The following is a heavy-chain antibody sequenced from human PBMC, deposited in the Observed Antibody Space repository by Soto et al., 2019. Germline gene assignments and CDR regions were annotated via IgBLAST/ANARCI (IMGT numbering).Heavy chain of an antibody. D-gene: IGHD6-19*01. CDR3: ARRSSGWYFDY. CDR2: ISGSGGST. J-gene: IGHJ4*02. V-gene: IGHV3-23*01. Sequence: PGGSLRLSCEASGFTLSGYWMHWVRQAPGKGLEWVSVISGSGGSTYYADSVKGRFTISRDNSKNTLYLQMNSLRGEDTAVYYCARRSSGWYFDYWGQGTLVTVSS. CDR1: GFTLSGYW.